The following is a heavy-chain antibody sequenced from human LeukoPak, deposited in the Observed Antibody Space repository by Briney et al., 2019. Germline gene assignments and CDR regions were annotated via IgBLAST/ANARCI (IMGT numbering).Heavy chain of an antibody. CDR2: IYYSGST. CDR1: GGSISSYY. V-gene: IGHV4-59*01. Sequence: SETLSLTCTVSGGSISSYYWSWIRQPPGKGLEWIGYIYYSGSTNYNPSLKSRVTISVDTSKHQLSLKLSSVTAADTAVYYCARASAVTAIPYYFDYWGQGTLVTVSS. J-gene: IGHJ4*02. CDR3: ARASAVTAIPYYFDY. D-gene: IGHD2-21*02.